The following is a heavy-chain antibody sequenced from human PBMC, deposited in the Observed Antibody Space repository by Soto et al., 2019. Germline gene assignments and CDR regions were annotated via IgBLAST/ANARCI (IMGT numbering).Heavy chain of an antibody. CDR1: GYPFTSFS. D-gene: IGHD6-19*01. J-gene: IGHJ4*02. V-gene: IGHV5-10-1*01. CDR3: ARHVPYSSGWYYFDY. Sequence: PGESLKISCKGSGYPFTSFSITGVRQMPGKGLEWLGRIDPSDSYTNYGPSFQGHVTISADKSISTAYLQWGSLKASDTAMYYCARHVPYSSGWYYFDYWGQGTLVTVSS. CDR2: IDPSDSYT.